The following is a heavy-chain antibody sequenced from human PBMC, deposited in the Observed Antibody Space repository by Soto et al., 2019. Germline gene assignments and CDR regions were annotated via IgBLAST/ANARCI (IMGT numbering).Heavy chain of an antibody. CDR2: IYYSGIT. Sequence: ETLSLTCTVSGGSISSYYWSWIRQPPGKGLEWIGYIYYSGITNYNPSLKSRVTISVDTSKNQFSLKLSSVTAADTAVYYCAGYIAAAGTVDYWGQGTLVTVSS. V-gene: IGHV4-59*01. CDR3: AGYIAAAGTVDY. D-gene: IGHD6-13*01. CDR1: GGSISSYY. J-gene: IGHJ4*02.